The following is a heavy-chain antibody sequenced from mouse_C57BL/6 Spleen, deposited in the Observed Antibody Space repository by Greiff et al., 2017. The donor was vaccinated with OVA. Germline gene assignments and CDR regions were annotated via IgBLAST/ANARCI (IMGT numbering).Heavy chain of an antibody. CDR3: ARGSYSSFHAMDY. CDR2: IYTGDGDT. Sequence: QVQLQQSGPELVKPGASVKISCTASGYAFSSSWMHWVQQRPGKGLEWIGRIYTGDGDTKYNGKFKGKATLTADKSSSTAYMQLSSLTSEDAAVYFCARGSYSSFHAMDYWGQGTSVTVSS. V-gene: IGHV1-82*01. D-gene: IGHD1-1*01. J-gene: IGHJ4*01. CDR1: GYAFSSSW.